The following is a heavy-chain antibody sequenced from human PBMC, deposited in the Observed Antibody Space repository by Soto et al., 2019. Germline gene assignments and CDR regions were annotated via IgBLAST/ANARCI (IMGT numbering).Heavy chain of an antibody. J-gene: IGHJ5*02. CDR1: GFTFSSYW. V-gene: IGHV3-74*03. Sequence: GGSLRLSCAASGFTFSSYWMHWVRQAPGRGLVWVSRITNDGTNTKYADSVKGRFTISRDNAKNTLFLQMNSLRVEDTAVYYCGRDFLGPGIAARRLKPWFDPWGQGTRVTVSS. CDR2: ITNDGTNT. CDR3: GRDFLGPGIAARRLKPWFDP. D-gene: IGHD6-6*01.